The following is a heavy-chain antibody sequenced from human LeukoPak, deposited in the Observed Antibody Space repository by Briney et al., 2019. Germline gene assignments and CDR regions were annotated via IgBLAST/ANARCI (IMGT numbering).Heavy chain of an antibody. CDR3: ARVGVPRGIYYYYYYMDV. D-gene: IGHD3-3*01. CDR1: GGTFSSYA. V-gene: IGHV1-69*05. Sequence: ASVKVSCKASGGTFSSYAISWVRQAPGQGLEWMGGIIPIFGTANYAQKFQGRVTITTDESTSTAYMELSSLRSEDTAVYYCARVGVPRGIYYYYYYMDVWGKGATVTVSS. CDR2: IIPIFGTA. J-gene: IGHJ6*03.